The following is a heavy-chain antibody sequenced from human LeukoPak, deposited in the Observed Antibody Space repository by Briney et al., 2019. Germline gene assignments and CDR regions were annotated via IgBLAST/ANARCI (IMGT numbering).Heavy chain of an antibody. CDR2: ISAYNGNT. CDR3: AAFEGATGYFDY. Sequence: ASVKVSCKASGYTFTSYGTSWVRQAPGQGLEWMGWISAYNGNTNYAQKLQGRVTMTTDTSTSTAYMELRSLRSDDTAVYYCAAFEGATGYFDYWGQGTLVTVSS. CDR1: GYTFTSYG. J-gene: IGHJ4*02. V-gene: IGHV1-18*01. D-gene: IGHD1-26*01.